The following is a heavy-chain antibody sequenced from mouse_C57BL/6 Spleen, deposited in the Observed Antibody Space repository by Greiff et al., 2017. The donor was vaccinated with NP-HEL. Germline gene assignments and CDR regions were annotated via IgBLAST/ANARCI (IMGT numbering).Heavy chain of an antibody. CDR2: INPNNGGT. Sequence: EVQLQQSGPELVKPGASVKIPCKASGYTFTDYNMDWVKQSHGKSLEWIGDINPNNGGTIYNQKFKGKATLTVDKSSSTAYMELRSLTSEDTAVYYCARFLHDARYFDVWGTGTTVTVSS. CDR3: ARFLHDARYFDV. CDR1: GYTFTDYN. D-gene: IGHD2-3*01. V-gene: IGHV1-18*01. J-gene: IGHJ1*03.